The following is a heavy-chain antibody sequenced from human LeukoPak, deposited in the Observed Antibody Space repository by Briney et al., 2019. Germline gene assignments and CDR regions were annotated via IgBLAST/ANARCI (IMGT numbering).Heavy chain of an antibody. CDR3: ARDCLSSSTSCHYYYYYMDV. CDR1: GDSISSYY. J-gene: IGHJ6*03. Sequence: SETLSLTCTVSGDSISSYYWSWIRQPPGKGLEWIGYIYYSGSTNYNPSLKSRVTISVDTSKNQFSLKLSSVTAADTAVYYCARDCLSSSTSCHYYYYYMDVWGKGTTVTISS. D-gene: IGHD2-2*01. CDR2: IYYSGST. V-gene: IGHV4-59*12.